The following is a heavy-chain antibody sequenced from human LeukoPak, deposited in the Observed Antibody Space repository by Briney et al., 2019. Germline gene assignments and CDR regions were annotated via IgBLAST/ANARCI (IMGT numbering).Heavy chain of an antibody. J-gene: IGHJ4*02. V-gene: IGHV4-30-4*01. CDR1: GGSISSGDYY. D-gene: IGHD6-13*01. CDR3: ARVGTYSSSWYGIVDY. Sequence: SETLSLTCTVSGGSISSGDYYWSWIRQPPGKGLEWIGYIYYSGSTYYNPSLKSRVTISVDTSKNQFSLKLSSVTAADTAVYYCARVGTYSSSWYGIVDYWGQGTLVTVSS. CDR2: IYYSGST.